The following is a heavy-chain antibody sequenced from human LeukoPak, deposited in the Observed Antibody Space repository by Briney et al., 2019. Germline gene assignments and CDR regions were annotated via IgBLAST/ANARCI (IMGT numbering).Heavy chain of an antibody. Sequence: PGGSLRLSCAASGFTFSSYAMSWVRQAPGKGREWVSAISGRGGSTLCRDSVKGRFNIPRDNDKNTVYLQKNSLRAEDTAVYYCATRAVAGRPLDYWGQGTLVTVSS. J-gene: IGHJ4*02. CDR2: ISGRGGST. V-gene: IGHV3-23*02. D-gene: IGHD6-19*01. CDR1: GFTFSSYA. CDR3: ATRAVAGRPLDY.